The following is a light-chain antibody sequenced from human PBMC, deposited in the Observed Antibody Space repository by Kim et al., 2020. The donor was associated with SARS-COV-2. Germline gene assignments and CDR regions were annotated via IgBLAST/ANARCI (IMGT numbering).Light chain of an antibody. Sequence: QPASISCKSSQSLLHSDGKISLYWYLQKPGQPPQLLIYEVSKRFSGVPERFSGSGSGTDFTLQISRVEAEDVGLYYCMQGLQRLYSFGQGTKLEI. CDR3: MQGLQRLYS. J-gene: IGKJ2*03. CDR1: QSLLHSDGKIS. CDR2: EVS. V-gene: IGKV2D-29*01.